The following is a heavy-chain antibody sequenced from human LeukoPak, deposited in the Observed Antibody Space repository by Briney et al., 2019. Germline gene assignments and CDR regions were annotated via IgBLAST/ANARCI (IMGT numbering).Heavy chain of an antibody. D-gene: IGHD3-22*01. J-gene: IGHJ4*02. V-gene: IGHV4-61*02. Sequence: PSQTLSLTCIVSGGSISSGSYYWSWIRQPAGKGLEWIERIYTSGSTNYNPSLKSQVTISVDTSKNQFSLKLSSVTAADTAVYYCARDTGYYYDSSGSVFDYWGQGTLVTVSS. CDR1: GGSISSGSYY. CDR2: IYTSGST. CDR3: ARDTGYYYDSSGSVFDY.